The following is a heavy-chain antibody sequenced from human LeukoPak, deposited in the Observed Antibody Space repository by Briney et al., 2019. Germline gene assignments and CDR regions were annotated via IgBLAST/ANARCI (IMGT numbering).Heavy chain of an antibody. D-gene: IGHD5/OR15-5a*01. CDR1: GFTFSSYG. J-gene: IGHJ4*02. Sequence: GGSLRLSCAASGFTFSSYGMHWVRQAPGKGLEWVAVISYDGSNKYYADSVKGRFTISRDNSKNTLYLQMNSLRAEDTAVYYCAKVVYVHYFDYWGQGTLVTVSS. CDR2: ISYDGSNK. V-gene: IGHV3-30*18. CDR3: AKVVYVHYFDY.